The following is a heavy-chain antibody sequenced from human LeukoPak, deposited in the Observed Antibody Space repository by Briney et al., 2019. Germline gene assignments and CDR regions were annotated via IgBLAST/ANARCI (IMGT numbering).Heavy chain of an antibody. V-gene: IGHV3-23*01. J-gene: IGHJ4*02. CDR3: AKDRGSWNFDY. Sequence: GGSLRLSCAASGFTFSSYSMNWVRQAPGKGLEWVSAISGSGGSTYYADSVKGRFTISRDNSKNTLYLQMNSLRAEDTAVYYCAKDRGSWNFDYWGQGTLVTVSS. CDR1: GFTFSSYS. D-gene: IGHD6-13*01. CDR2: ISGSGGST.